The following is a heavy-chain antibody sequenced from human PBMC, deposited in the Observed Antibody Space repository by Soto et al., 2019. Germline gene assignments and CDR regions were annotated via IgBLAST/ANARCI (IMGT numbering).Heavy chain of an antibody. J-gene: IGHJ4*02. V-gene: IGHV4-30-2*01. CDR3: ARGREFDS. CDR2: IFPSGTT. Sequence: SEILSLTCAVSGGYRASVTYSWNWIRQPPGKGLEWIGYIFPSGTTYYNPSLKSRVPISIDVSKNQFSLNLRSLTAADTAVYYCARGREFDSWGQGTLVTVSS. CDR1: GGYRASVTYS.